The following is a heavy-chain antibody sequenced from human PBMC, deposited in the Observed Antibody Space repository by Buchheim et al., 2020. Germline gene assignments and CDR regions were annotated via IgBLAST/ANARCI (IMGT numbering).Heavy chain of an antibody. CDR1: GFTFSSYA. D-gene: IGHD4-17*01. V-gene: IGHV3-30-3*01. CDR3: ARDPHDYGDSYFDY. J-gene: IGHJ4*02. Sequence: QVQLVESGGGVVQPGRSLRLSCAASGFTFSSYAMHWVRQAPGKGLEWVAVISYDGSIKYYADSVKGRFTISRDNSKNTLYLQMNSLRAEDTAVYYCARDPHDYGDSYFDYWGQGTL. CDR2: ISYDGSIK.